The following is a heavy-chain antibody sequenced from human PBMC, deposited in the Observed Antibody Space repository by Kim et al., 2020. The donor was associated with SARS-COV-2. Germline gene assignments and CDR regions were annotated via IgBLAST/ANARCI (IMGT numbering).Heavy chain of an antibody. CDR1: GFTFDDYA. V-gene: IGHV3-9*01. D-gene: IGHD3-10*01. CDR3: AKDVYYYGSGSYPPNYYYYGMEV. Sequence: GGSLRLSCAASGFTFDDYAMHWVRQAPGKGLEWVSGISWNSGSISYADSVKGRFTISRDNAKNSLYLQMNSLRAEDTALYYCAKDVYYYGSGSYPPNYYYYGMEVWGQGTTVTVSS. CDR2: ISWNSGSI. J-gene: IGHJ6*02.